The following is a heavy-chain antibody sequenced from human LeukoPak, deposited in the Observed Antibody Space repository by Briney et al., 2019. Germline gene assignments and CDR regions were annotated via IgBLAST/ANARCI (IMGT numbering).Heavy chain of an antibody. CDR3: ATKQWLAPPPDS. CDR1: GFTFSSYD. Sequence: GGSLRLSCAASGFTFSSYDMSWVRQAPGKGLEWVSRINTDGTVTTYADSVKGRFTVSRDNADNTMFLQMNSVRDEDTAVYYCATKQWLAPPPDSWGQGTPVTVSS. V-gene: IGHV3-74*01. CDR2: INTDGTVT. J-gene: IGHJ4*02. D-gene: IGHD6-19*01.